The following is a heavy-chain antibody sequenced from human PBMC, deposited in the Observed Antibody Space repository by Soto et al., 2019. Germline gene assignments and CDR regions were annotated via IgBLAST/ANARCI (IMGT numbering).Heavy chain of an antibody. V-gene: IGHV4-39*07. J-gene: IGHJ4*02. CDR2: IFYSGST. CDR3: ARGSPADFDY. Sequence: PSETLSLTCTVSGGSISSSSYYWGWIRQPPGKGLEWIGSIFYSGSTYYNPSLKSRVTISVDRSKNQFSLKLSSVTAADTAVYYCARGSPADFDYWGQGTLVTVSS. CDR1: GGSISSSSYY.